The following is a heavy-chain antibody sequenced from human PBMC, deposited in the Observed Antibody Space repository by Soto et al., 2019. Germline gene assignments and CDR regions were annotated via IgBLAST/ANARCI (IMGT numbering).Heavy chain of an antibody. J-gene: IGHJ6*02. CDR2: INPNSGGT. Sequence: XSVKVSCKASGYPFTGYYMHWVRRAPGQGLEWMGWINPNSGGTNYAQKFQGRVTMTRDTSISTAYMELSRLRSDDTAVYYCASRLAPAGTLYYYYGTDVWGQGTTVTVS. D-gene: IGHD6-13*01. CDR3: ASRLAPAGTLYYYYGTDV. V-gene: IGHV1-2*02. CDR1: GYPFTGYY.